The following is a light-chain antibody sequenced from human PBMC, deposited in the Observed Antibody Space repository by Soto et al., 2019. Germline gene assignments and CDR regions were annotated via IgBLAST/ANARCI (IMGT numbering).Light chain of an antibody. CDR3: CSYAGTYTNYV. CDR1: SSDVGGYDY. Sequence: QSALTQPASVSGSPGQSITISCSGTSSDVGGYDYVSWYQQHPGKAPKLVIYDVTKRPSGVPDRFSGSKSGNTASLTISGLQAEDEADYYCCSYAGTYTNYVFGTGTKLTVL. J-gene: IGLJ1*01. V-gene: IGLV2-11*01. CDR2: DVT.